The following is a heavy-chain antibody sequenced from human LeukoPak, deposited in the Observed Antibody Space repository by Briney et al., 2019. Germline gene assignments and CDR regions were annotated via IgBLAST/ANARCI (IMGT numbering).Heavy chain of an antibody. CDR1: GGSFSGYY. J-gene: IGHJ4*02. D-gene: IGHD3-22*01. CDR3: ASLTMIVVP. Sequence: PSETLSLTCAVYGGSFSGYYWSWIRQPPGKGLEWIGEINHSGSTNYNPSLKSRITISVDTSKNQFSLKPNSVTAADTAVYYCASLTMIVVPWGQGTLVTVSS. V-gene: IGHV4-34*01. CDR2: INHSGST.